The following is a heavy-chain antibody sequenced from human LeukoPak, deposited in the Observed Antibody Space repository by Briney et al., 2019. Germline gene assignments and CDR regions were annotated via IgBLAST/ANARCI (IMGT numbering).Heavy chain of an antibody. CDR2: ISYDGSNK. V-gene: IGHV3-30*18. CDR3: AKTGALYDYVWGSYLTY. D-gene: IGHD3-16*02. CDR1: GFTFSSYG. J-gene: IGHJ4*02. Sequence: PGGSLRLSCAASGFTFSSYGMHWVRQAPGKGLEWVAVISYDGSNKYYADSVKGRFTISRDNSKNTLYLQMNSLRAEDTAVYYCAKTGALYDYVWGSYLTYWGQGTLVTVSS.